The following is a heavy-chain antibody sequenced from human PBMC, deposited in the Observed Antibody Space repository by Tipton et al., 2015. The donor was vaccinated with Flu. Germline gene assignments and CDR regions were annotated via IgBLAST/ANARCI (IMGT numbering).Heavy chain of an antibody. J-gene: IGHJ4*02. D-gene: IGHD3-22*01. V-gene: IGHV4-34*01. CDR3: ARAGSGYSLDY. Sequence: TLSLTCAVYGGSFSGYYWSWIRQPPGKGLEWIGEINHSGSTNYNPSLKSRVTISVDTSKNQFSLKLSSVTAADTAVYYCARAGSGYSLDYWGQGTLVTVSS. CDR1: GGSFSGYY. CDR2: INHSGST.